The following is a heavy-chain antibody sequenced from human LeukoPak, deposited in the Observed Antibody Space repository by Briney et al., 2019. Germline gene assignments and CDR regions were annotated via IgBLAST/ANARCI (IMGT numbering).Heavy chain of an antibody. CDR2: ISAYNGNT. CDR1: GYTFVSYG. Sequence: AASVKVSCKASGYTFVSYGISWVRQAPGQGLEWMGWISAYNGNTNYAQKLQGRVTMTTDTSTSTAYMELRSLRSDDTAVYYCARDGLAARQGPGDAFDIWGQGTMVTVSS. CDR3: ARDGLAARQGPGDAFDI. V-gene: IGHV1-18*01. J-gene: IGHJ3*02. D-gene: IGHD6-6*01.